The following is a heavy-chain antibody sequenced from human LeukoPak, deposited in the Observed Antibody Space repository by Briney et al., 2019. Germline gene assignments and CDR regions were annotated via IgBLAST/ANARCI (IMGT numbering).Heavy chain of an antibody. D-gene: IGHD6-13*01. V-gene: IGHV4-59*08. Sequence: SETLSLTCTVSGGSISSYYWSWIRQPPGKGLEWIGYIYYSGSTNYNPSLKSRVTISVDTSRNQFSLKLSSVTAADTAVYYCARHAYSSSWIYFDYWGQGTLVTVSS. CDR1: GGSISSYY. CDR2: IYYSGST. CDR3: ARHAYSSSWIYFDY. J-gene: IGHJ4*02.